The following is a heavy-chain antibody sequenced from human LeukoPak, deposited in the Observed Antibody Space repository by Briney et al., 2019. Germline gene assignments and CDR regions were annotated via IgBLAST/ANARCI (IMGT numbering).Heavy chain of an antibody. D-gene: IGHD4-17*01. CDR2: ISSSGSTI. V-gene: IGHV3-48*03. CDR1: GFTFSSYE. CDR3: AIYGQDYFDY. Sequence: GGSLRLSCAASGFTFSSYEMNWVRQAPGKELEWVSYISSSGSTIYYADSVKGRFTISRDNAKNSLYLQMNSLRAEDTAVYYCAIYGQDYFDYWGQGTLVTVSS. J-gene: IGHJ4*02.